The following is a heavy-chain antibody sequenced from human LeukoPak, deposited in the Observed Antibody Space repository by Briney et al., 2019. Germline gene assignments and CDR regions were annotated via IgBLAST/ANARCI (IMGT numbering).Heavy chain of an antibody. CDR1: GGSISSYY. J-gene: IGHJ4*02. CDR3: VRHGGGYCSGGSCYVDY. Sequence: SETLSLTCTVSGGSISSYYWSWIRQPAGKGLEWIGRIYTSGSTNYNPSLKSRVTMSVDTSKNQFSLKLSSVTAADTAVYYCVRHGGGYCSGGSCYVDYWGQGTLVTVSS. V-gene: IGHV4-4*07. CDR2: IYTSGST. D-gene: IGHD2-15*01.